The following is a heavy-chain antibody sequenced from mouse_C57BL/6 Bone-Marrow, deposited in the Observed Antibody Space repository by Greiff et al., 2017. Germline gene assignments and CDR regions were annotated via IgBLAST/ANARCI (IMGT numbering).Heavy chain of an antibody. CDR2: IYPRSGNT. CDR3: ARWAYGYDAYYAMDY. J-gene: IGHJ4*01. V-gene: IGHV1-81*01. D-gene: IGHD2-2*01. Sequence: QVQLQQSGAELARPGASVKLSCKASGYTFTSYGISWVKQRTGQGLEWIGEIYPRSGNTYYNEKFKGKATLTADKSSSTAYMELRSLTSEDSAVYVCARWAYGYDAYYAMDYWGQGTSVTVSS. CDR1: GYTFTSYG.